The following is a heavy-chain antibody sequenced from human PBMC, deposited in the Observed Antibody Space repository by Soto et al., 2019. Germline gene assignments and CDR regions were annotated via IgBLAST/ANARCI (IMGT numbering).Heavy chain of an antibody. CDR2: IITFVGKA. CDR1: GGTLSSYS. J-gene: IGHJ6*03. V-gene: IGHV1-69*08. Sequence: QVQLVQSGPEVKKPGSPVKVSCKTSGGTLSSYSFIWVRQAPGQGLEWVGRIITFVGKANVAQRFQGRVTITADRSTATAYMELRRLTSDDTAVYYCARATGGPDSGGNYMDVWGTGTTVTVSS. D-gene: IGHD2-8*02. CDR3: ARATGGPDSGGNYMDV.